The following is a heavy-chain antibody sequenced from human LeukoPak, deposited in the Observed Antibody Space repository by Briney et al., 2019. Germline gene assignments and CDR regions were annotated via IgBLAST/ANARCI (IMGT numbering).Heavy chain of an antibody. Sequence: GGSLRLSCAASGFTFSSYAMSWVCQAPGKGLEWVAFIRYDGSNKYYADSVKGRFTISRDNSKNTLYLQMNSLRAEDTAVYYCAYGYSGYDYCFDYWGQGTLVTVSS. CDR2: IRYDGSNK. D-gene: IGHD5-12*01. CDR1: GFTFSSYA. V-gene: IGHV3-30*02. CDR3: AYGYSGYDYCFDY. J-gene: IGHJ4*02.